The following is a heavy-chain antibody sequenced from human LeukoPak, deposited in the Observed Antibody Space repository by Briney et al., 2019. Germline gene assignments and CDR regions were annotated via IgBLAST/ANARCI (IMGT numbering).Heavy chain of an antibody. CDR2: INHSGST. J-gene: IGHJ3*02. Sequence: SETLSLTCAVYGGSFSGYYWSWIRQPPGKGLEWIGEINHSGSTNYNPSFKSRVTISVDTSKNQFSLKLSSVTAADTAVYYCARPPIRARNAFDIWDQGTMVTVSS. CDR1: GGSFSGYY. D-gene: IGHD3-9*01. V-gene: IGHV4-34*01. CDR3: ARPPIRARNAFDI.